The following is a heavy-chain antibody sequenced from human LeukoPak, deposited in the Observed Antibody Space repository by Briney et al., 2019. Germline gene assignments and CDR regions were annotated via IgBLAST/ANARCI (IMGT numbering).Heavy chain of an antibody. J-gene: IGHJ5*02. CDR3: ASYDKGFDP. V-gene: IGHV1-2*02. Sequence: ASVKVSCKASGYTFTAYYMHWVRQAPGQGLEWMGWINPNSGGTNYAQKFQGRVTMTEDTSTDTAYMELSSLRSEDTAVYYCASYDKGFDPWGQGTLVTVSS. D-gene: IGHD3-16*01. CDR1: GYTFTAYY. CDR2: INPNSGGT.